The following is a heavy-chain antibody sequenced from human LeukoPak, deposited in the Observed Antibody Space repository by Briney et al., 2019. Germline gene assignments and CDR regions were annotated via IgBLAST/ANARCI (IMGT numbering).Heavy chain of an antibody. CDR1: GYTFSIYA. CDR2: INAGNGNT. Sequence: DSVKVSCKASGYTFSIYAMQWVRQAPGQRLEWMGWINAGNGNTKYSQKFQGRVTISRDTSASTAYMELSSLRSEDTALYYCARGVWSSRGMQYYFDYWGQGTLVTVSS. V-gene: IGHV1-3*01. J-gene: IGHJ4*02. D-gene: IGHD3-22*01. CDR3: ARGVWSSRGMQYYFDY.